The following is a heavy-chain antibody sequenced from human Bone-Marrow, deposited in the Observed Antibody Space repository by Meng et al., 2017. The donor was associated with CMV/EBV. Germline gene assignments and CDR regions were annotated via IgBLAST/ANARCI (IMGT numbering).Heavy chain of an antibody. CDR1: GFTFSSYS. D-gene: IGHD4-23*01. CDR3: ARDNLFDYGGNQKGDY. CDR2: ISSSSSYI. J-gene: IGHJ4*02. Sequence: GGSLRLYCGDSGFTFSSYSMNWVRQAPGKGLEWVSSISSSSSYIYYADSVKGRFTISRDNAKNSLYLQMNSLRAEDTAVYYCARDNLFDYGGNQKGDYWGQGTLVTVSS. V-gene: IGHV3-21*01.